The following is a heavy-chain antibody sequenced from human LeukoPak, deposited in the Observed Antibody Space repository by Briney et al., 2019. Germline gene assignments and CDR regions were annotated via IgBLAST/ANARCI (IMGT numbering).Heavy chain of an antibody. CDR3: ARESYWGSAGKGFDC. V-gene: IGHV3-48*02. CDR1: VCIFTSYS. CDR2: ISSPSTDI. J-gene: IGHJ4*02. Sequence: GGSLRLSCAASVCIFTSYSMNWVRQAPGKGLEWVSYISSPSTDIYYVDSVKGRFTISRDNAKNSLYLQMNNLRDEDTAVYYCARESYWGSAGKGFDCWGQGTLVTVSS. D-gene: IGHD7-27*01.